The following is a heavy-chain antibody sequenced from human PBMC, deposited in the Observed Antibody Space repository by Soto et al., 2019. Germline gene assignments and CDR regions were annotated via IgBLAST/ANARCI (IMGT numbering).Heavy chain of an antibody. CDR1: GGSISSYR. V-gene: IGHV4-4*07. CDR2: LNTYGNT. Sequence: SETLSLTCTVSGGSISSYRWSWIRQPAGKGLEWIGRLNTYGNTHYNSSLKSRVTVSVDTSRNQFFLTLRSVTAADSAVYYCARDAGGPADYWGQGTLVTVSS. CDR3: ARDAGGPADY. D-gene: IGHD2-15*01. J-gene: IGHJ4*02.